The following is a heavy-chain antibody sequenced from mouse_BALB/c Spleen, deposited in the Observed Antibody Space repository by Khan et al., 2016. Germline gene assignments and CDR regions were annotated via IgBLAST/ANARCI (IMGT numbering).Heavy chain of an antibody. D-gene: IGHD3-2*01. CDR1: GDSITSGY. Sequence: EVKLEESGPSLVKPSQTLSLTCSVTGDSITSGYWNWIRKFPGNKLEYMGYINYSGSTYYNPSLKSRISITRDTSKNQFYLHLNSVTTEDTATYYCASYDSSCSFFDYWGQGTTLTVSS. J-gene: IGHJ2*01. CDR3: ASYDSSCSFFDY. CDR2: INYSGST. V-gene: IGHV3-8*02.